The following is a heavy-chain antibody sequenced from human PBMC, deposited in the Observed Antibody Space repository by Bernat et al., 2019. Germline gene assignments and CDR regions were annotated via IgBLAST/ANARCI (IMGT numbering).Heavy chain of an antibody. V-gene: IGHV3-9*01. CDR3: AKDTGSSTSSLSYMDV. D-gene: IGHD2-2*01. J-gene: IGHJ6*03. CDR2: ISWNSGSI. CDR1: GFTFDDYA. Sequence: EVQLVESGGGLVQPGRSLRLSCAASGFTFDDYAMHWVRQAPGNGLEWVSGISWNSGSIGYADSVKGRFTISRDNAKNSLYLQMNSLRAEDTALYYCAKDTGSSTSSLSYMDVWGKGTTVTVSS.